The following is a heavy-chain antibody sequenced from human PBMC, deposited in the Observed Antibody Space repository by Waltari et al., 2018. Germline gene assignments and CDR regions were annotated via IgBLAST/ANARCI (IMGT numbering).Heavy chain of an antibody. Sequence: QVTLKESGPVLVKPTETLTLTCTVSGFSLSNARMGVSWTRQPPGKALEWLAHIFSNDEKSYSTSLKSRLTISKDTSKSQVVLTMTNMDPVDTATYYCAWSIAVAGTAFSWFDPWGQGTLVTVSS. V-gene: IGHV2-26*04. CDR1: GFSLSNARMG. J-gene: IGHJ5*02. D-gene: IGHD6-19*01. CDR2: IFSNDEK. CDR3: AWSIAVAGTAFSWFDP.